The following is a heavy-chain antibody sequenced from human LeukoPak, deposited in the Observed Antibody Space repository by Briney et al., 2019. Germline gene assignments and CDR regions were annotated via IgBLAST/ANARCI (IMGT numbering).Heavy chain of an antibody. CDR1: GYTFTSYG. CDR3: ARDLGCSGGSCHAV. J-gene: IGHJ4*02. V-gene: IGHV1-18*01. D-gene: IGHD2-15*01. Sequence: GASVKVSCKASGYTFTSYGISWVRQAPGQGLEWMGWISAYNGNTNYAQKLQGRVTMTADTSTSTAYMELRSLRSDNTAVYYCARDLGCSGGSCHAVWGQGTLVTVSS. CDR2: ISAYNGNT.